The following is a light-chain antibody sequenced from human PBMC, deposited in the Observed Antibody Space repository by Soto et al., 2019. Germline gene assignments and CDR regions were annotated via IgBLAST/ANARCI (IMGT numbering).Light chain of an antibody. J-gene: IGKJ4*01. Sequence: DIQMTQSPSSLSASVGDRVTITCRASQDISNYLAWFQQKPGKAPKSLIYAASGLQSGVPSRFIGSGYGTDFTRTISGLQPEDIATYYCQQHHSYPLTFGGGTNVEIK. CDR1: QDISNY. CDR2: AAS. V-gene: IGKV1-16*01. CDR3: QQHHSYPLT.